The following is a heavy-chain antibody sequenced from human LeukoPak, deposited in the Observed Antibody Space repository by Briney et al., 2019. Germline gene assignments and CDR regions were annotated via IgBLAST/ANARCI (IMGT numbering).Heavy chain of an antibody. CDR2: INSDGGGT. Sequence: GASVKVSCKASGYTFTGHYMHWVRQAPGQGLEWMGWINSDGGGTKYAQKFQGSVIMTRVTSISTAYMELSRLKSDDTAVYYCARGRVHSWSDAFDIWGQGTTVTVSS. D-gene: IGHD1-1*01. V-gene: IGHV1-2*02. CDR1: GYTFTGHY. J-gene: IGHJ3*02. CDR3: ARGRVHSWSDAFDI.